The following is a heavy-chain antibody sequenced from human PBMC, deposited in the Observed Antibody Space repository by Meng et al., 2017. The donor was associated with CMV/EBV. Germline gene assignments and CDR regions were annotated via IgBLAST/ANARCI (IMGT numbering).Heavy chain of an antibody. CDR2: IYWDDDK. CDR3: AHRGSYGYHGY. CDR1: GFSISTSGVG. Sequence: QLHVRESCHALVNHTQTLALTFTLSGFSISTSGVGVGWIRHTPGKALEWLALIYWDDDKRYSPSLKSRLTITKDTSKNQVVLIMTNMDPVDTATYYCAHRGSYGYHGYWGQGTLVTVSS. J-gene: IGHJ4*02. V-gene: IGHV2-5*02. D-gene: IGHD5-18*01.